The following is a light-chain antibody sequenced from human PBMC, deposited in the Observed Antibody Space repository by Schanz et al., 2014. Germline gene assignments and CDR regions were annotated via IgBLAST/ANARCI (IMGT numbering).Light chain of an antibody. CDR3: QQYDIWPPWT. V-gene: IGKV3-11*01. J-gene: IGKJ1*01. Sequence: EIVLTQSPATLSLSPGERATLSCRASQSITPYLAWYQQKPGQAPRLLMYDASIRATGIPARFSGSGSGTDFSLAIIRLDPEDFAFYYCQQYDIWPPWTFGQGTKVEIK. CDR2: DAS. CDR1: QSITPY.